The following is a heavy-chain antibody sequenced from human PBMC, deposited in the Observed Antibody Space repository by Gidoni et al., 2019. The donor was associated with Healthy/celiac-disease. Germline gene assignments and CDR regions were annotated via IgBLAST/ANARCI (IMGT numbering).Heavy chain of an antibody. D-gene: IGHD3-10*01. V-gene: IGHV3-33*01. CDR2: IWYDGSNK. Sequence: KGVEWVAVIWYDGSNKYYADSVKGRFTISRDNSKNTLYLQMNSLRAEDTAVYYCARDVVYYGSGSTQAYYYYYMDVWGKGTTVTVSS. CDR3: ARDVVYYGSGSTQAYYYYYMDV. J-gene: IGHJ6*03.